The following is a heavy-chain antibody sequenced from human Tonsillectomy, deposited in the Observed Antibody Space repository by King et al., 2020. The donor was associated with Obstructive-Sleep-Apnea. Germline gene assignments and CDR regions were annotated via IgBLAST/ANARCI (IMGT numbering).Heavy chain of an antibody. V-gene: IGHV4-30-4*01. D-gene: IGHD3-22*01. CDR1: GGSISSGDYY. CDR2: IYYSGST. Sequence: LQLQESGPGLVKPSQTLSLICTVSGGSISSGDYYWSWIRQPPGMGLEWIGYIYYSGSTYYHPSLRSRVTISVDTSKNQFSLELSSVTAADTAVYFCARDPRYDSSGSYYFDYWGQGSLVTVSS. J-gene: IGHJ4*02. CDR3: ARDPRYDSSGSYYFDY.